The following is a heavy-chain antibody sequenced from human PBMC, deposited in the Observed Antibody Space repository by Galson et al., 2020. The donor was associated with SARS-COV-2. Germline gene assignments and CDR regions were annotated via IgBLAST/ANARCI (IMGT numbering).Heavy chain of an antibody. CDR2: MNPNSGNT. V-gene: IGHV1-8*01. D-gene: IGHD5-18*01. CDR3: ARGQASAMVICYYYYGMDV. Sequence: ASVKVSCKASGYTFTSYDINWVRQATGQGLEWMGWMNPNSGNTGYAQKFQGRVTMTRNTSISTAYMELSSLRSEDTAVYYCARGQASAMVICYYYYGMDVWGQGTTVTVSS. J-gene: IGHJ6*02. CDR1: GYTFTSYD.